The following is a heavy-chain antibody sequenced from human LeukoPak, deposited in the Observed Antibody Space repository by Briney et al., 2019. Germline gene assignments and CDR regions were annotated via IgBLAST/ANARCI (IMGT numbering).Heavy chain of an antibody. Sequence: GASVKVSCKASGYTFTSYYMHWVRQAPRQGLEWMGIINPSGGSTSYAQKFQGRVTMTRDTSTSTVYMELSSLRSEDTAVYYCARSRDGYNGRSSGFDYWGQGTLVTVSS. D-gene: IGHD5-24*01. CDR1: GYTFTSYY. CDR3: ARSRDGYNGRSSGFDY. V-gene: IGHV1-46*01. J-gene: IGHJ4*02. CDR2: INPSGGST.